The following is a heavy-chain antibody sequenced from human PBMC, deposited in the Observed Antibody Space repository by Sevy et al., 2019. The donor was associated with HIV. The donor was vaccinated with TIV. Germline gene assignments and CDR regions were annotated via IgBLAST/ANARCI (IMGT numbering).Heavy chain of an antibody. Sequence: GGSLRLSCAASGFTFSKYSMSWVRQPPGKGLEWVSTLSFGCGEINYADSVKGRFTISRDNSKSSVYLQMNNLRLEDTAVYDCASEWCTKPQDDWGQGTLVTVSS. CDR2: LSFGCGEI. D-gene: IGHD2-8*01. J-gene: IGHJ4*02. CDR3: ASEWCTKPQDD. V-gene: IGHV3-23*01. CDR1: GFTFSKYS.